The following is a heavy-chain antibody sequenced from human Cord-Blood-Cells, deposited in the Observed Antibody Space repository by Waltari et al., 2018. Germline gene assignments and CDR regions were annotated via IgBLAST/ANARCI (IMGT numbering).Heavy chain of an antibody. V-gene: IGHV4-59*08. J-gene: IGHJ4*02. Sequence: QVQLQESGPGLVKPSETLSLTCTVSGGSISSYYWSWIRQPPGKGLEWIGYIYYSGSTTYNPALKRRVTISVDTSKNQVSLKLSSVTAADTAVYYCARLQGGSSWYDYWGQGTLVTVSS. CDR2: IYYSGST. D-gene: IGHD6-13*01. CDR1: GGSISSYY. CDR3: ARLQGGSSWYDY.